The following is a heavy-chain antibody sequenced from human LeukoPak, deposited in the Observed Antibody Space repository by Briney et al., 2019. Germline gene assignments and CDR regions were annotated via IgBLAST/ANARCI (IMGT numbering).Heavy chain of an antibody. CDR2: ISSSSSYI. CDR1: GFTFSSYA. Sequence: PGGSLRLSCAASGFTFSSYAMSWVRQAPGKGLEWVSSISSSSSYIYYADSVKGRFTISRDNAKNSLYLQMNSLRAEDTAVYYCARDPSSGGWFDPWGQGTLVTVSS. CDR3: ARDPSSGGWFDP. J-gene: IGHJ5*02. D-gene: IGHD6-19*01. V-gene: IGHV3-21*01.